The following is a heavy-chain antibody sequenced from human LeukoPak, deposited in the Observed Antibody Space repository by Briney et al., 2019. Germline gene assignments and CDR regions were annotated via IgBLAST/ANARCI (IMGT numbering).Heavy chain of an antibody. D-gene: IGHD5-12*01. J-gene: IGHJ6*02. Sequence: ASVKVSCKASGYTFTSYGISWVRQAPGQGLEWMGWISAYNGNTNYAQKLQGRVTMTTDTSTSTAYMELRSLRSDDTAVYYCARAERGYSGYGYYYYYYGMDVWGQGTTVTVS. V-gene: IGHV1-18*01. CDR3: ARAERGYSGYGYYYYYYGMDV. CDR2: ISAYNGNT. CDR1: GYTFTSYG.